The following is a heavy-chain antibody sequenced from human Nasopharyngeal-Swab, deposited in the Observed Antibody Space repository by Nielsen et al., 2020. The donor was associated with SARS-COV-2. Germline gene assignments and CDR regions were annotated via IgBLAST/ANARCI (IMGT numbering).Heavy chain of an antibody. D-gene: IGHD6-6*01. CDR2: IYYSGST. V-gene: IGHV4-31*02. Sequence: IRQCPGKGLEWIGYIYYSGSTYYNPSLKSRVTISVDTSKNQFSLKLSSVTAADTAVYYCARGGAARPGFDYWGQGTLVTVSS. J-gene: IGHJ4*02. CDR3: ARGGAARPGFDY.